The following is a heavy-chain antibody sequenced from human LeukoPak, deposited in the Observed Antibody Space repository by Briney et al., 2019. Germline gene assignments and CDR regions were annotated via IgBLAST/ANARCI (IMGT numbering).Heavy chain of an antibody. CDR3: ARATWGSYFDY. Sequence: GGSLRLSCAASAFIFSGYWMHWVRQAPGKGLVWVSRINSDGYSTNYADSVKGRFTISRDNAKNTLYLQMNSLRAEDTAVYYCARATWGSYFDYWGQGTLVTVSS. D-gene: IGHD7-27*01. J-gene: IGHJ4*02. CDR1: AFIFSGYW. CDR2: INSDGYST. V-gene: IGHV3-74*01.